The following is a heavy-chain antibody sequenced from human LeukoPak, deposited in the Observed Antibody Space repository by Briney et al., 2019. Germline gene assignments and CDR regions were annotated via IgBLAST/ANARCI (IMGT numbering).Heavy chain of an antibody. J-gene: IGHJ4*02. V-gene: IGHV3-23*01. CDR3: ASSTVTRTDYFDY. D-gene: IGHD4-17*01. CDR1: GFHLSNYS. Sequence: PGGSLRLLCAASGFHLSNYSISWVRQASGKGLGWVSAISGSGGSTCYADSVKGRFTISRDNSKNTLYLQMNSLRAEDTAVYYCASSTVTRTDYFDYWGQGTLVTVSS. CDR2: ISGSGGST.